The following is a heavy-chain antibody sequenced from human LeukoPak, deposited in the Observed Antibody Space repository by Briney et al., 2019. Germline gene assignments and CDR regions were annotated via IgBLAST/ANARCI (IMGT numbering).Heavy chain of an antibody. J-gene: IGHJ4*02. D-gene: IGHD3-22*01. CDR3: AAYSSGYYYFDF. V-gene: IGHV4-39*01. Sequence: SETLSLTCTVSGGSISSSSYYWGWIRQPPGKGLEWIGSIDYSGSTYYNPSVKSRVTLSVDTSKNQFSLKLSSVTAADTAVYYCAAYSSGYYYFDFWGQGTLVTVSS. CDR2: IDYSGST. CDR1: GGSISSSSYY.